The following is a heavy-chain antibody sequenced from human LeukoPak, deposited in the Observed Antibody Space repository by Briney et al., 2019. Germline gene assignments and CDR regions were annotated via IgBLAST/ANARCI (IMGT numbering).Heavy chain of an antibody. J-gene: IGHJ4*02. CDR1: GGSLSNGGYS. Sequence: SETLSLTCAVSGGSLSNGGYSWSWIRQPPGKGLEWIGLIYHSGTTHYNPSLKSRLAFSLDKSKNQFSLKLTSMTAADTALYYCARNYYGSGAFVHNWGRGILVTVSA. D-gene: IGHD3-10*01. CDR3: ARNYYGSGAFVHN. V-gene: IGHV4-30-2*01. CDR2: IYHSGTT.